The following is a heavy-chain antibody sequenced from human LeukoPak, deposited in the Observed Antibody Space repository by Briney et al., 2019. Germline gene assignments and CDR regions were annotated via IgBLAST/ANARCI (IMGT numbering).Heavy chain of an antibody. CDR3: ARAVIYGSGSFYDPLRRSYYYYMDV. V-gene: IGHV3-7*01. CDR2: IKQDGSEK. Sequence: PGGSLRLSCAASGFTFSSYWMSWVRQAPGKGLEWVANIKQDGSEKYYVDSVKGRFTISRDNAKNSLYLQMDSLRAEDTAVYYCARAVIYGSGSFYDPLRRSYYYYMDVWGKGTTVTISS. D-gene: IGHD3-10*01. CDR1: GFTFSSYW. J-gene: IGHJ6*03.